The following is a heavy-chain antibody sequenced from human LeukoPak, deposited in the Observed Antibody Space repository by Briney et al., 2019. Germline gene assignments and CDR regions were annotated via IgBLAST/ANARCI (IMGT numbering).Heavy chain of an antibody. CDR2: ISGSGGST. CDR1: GFTFSSYA. D-gene: IGHD1-26*01. CDR3: AKSYPWFYYYYYGMDV. J-gene: IGHJ6*02. V-gene: IGHV3-23*01. Sequence: GRSLRLSCAASGFTFSSYAMSWVRQAPGKGLEWVSAISGSGGSTYYADSVKGRFTISRDNSKNTLYLQMNSLRAEDTAVYYCAKSYPWFYYYYYGMDVWGQGTTVTVSS.